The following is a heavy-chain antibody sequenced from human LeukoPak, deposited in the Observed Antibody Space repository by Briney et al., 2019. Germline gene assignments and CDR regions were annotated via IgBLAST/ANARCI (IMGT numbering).Heavy chain of an antibody. Sequence: SETLSLTCAVYGGSFSGYYWSWIRQPPGKGLEWIGEINHSGSTNYNPSLKSRVTISVDTSKNQFSLKLSSVTAADTAVYYCARDRPATENSYFDLWGRGTLVTVSS. CDR2: INHSGST. J-gene: IGHJ2*01. CDR3: ARDRPATENSYFDL. CDR1: GGSFSGYY. V-gene: IGHV4-34*01. D-gene: IGHD1-26*01.